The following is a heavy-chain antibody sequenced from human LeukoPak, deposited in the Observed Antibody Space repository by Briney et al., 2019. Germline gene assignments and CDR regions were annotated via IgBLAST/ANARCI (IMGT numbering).Heavy chain of an antibody. Sequence: ASVKVSCKASGYTFTGYYMHWVRQAPGQGLEWMGWINPNSGGTNYAQKFQGRVTMTRDTSISTAYMELSGLKSDDTAVYYCARARGYCGGDTCHIYGMDVWGQGTTVTVSS. J-gene: IGHJ6*02. D-gene: IGHD2-15*01. CDR1: GYTFTGYY. CDR2: INPNSGGT. V-gene: IGHV1-2*02. CDR3: ARARGYCGGDTCHIYGMDV.